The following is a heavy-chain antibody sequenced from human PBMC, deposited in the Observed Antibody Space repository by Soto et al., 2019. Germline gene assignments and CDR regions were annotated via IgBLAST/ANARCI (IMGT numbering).Heavy chain of an antibody. CDR1: GGTFSRYA. Sequence: SVKVSCKASGGTFSRYAISWVRQAPGQGLEWMGGIIPLFGKANYAQKFQGRVTITADESTSTAYMELSSLRSEDTAVYYCARDGTLYDSSGYYYLYWGQGTLVTVSS. J-gene: IGHJ4*02. V-gene: IGHV1-69*13. CDR3: ARDGTLYDSSGYYYLY. CDR2: IIPLFGKA. D-gene: IGHD3-22*01.